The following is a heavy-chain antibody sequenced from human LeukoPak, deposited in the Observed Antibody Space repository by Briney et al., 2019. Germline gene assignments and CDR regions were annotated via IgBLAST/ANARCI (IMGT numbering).Heavy chain of an antibody. Sequence: PSETLSLTCTVSGGSISSGDYYWSWIRQPPGKGLEWIGYIYYSGSTYYNPSLKSRVTISVDTSKNQFSLKLSSVTAADTAVYYSAREHPSITMVRGVIIPNWFDHWGQGTLVTVSS. CDR2: IYYSGST. CDR1: GGSISSGDYY. V-gene: IGHV4-30-4*01. CDR3: AREHPSITMVRGVIIPNWFDH. D-gene: IGHD3-10*01. J-gene: IGHJ5*02.